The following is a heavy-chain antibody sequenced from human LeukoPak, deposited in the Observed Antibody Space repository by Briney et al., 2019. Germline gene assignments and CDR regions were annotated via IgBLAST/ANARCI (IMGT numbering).Heavy chain of an antibody. Sequence: PGGSLRLSCEASGFTFSAYAMTWVRQAPGKGLEWVSYISKSGSDTNFADSVKGRFTISRDNAKNSMYLQMNSLRGEDTAVYYCARVGATGTADYWGQGTLVTVS. CDR2: ISKSGSDT. CDR3: ARVGATGTADY. D-gene: IGHD1-1*01. CDR1: GFTFSAYA. V-gene: IGHV3-11*06. J-gene: IGHJ4*02.